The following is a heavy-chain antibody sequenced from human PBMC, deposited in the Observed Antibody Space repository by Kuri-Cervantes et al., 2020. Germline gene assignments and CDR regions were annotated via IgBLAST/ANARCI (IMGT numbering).Heavy chain of an antibody. Sequence: ASVKVSCKASGYTFTSYYMHWVRQAPGQGLEWMGIINPSGGSTSYAQKFQGRVTITADKSTSTAYMELSSLRSEDTAVYYCARGRDAIRLRRYAFDIWGQGTMVTVSS. CDR1: GYTFTSYY. CDR3: ARGRDAIRLRRYAFDI. V-gene: IGHV1-46*01. D-gene: IGHD2-21*01. J-gene: IGHJ3*02. CDR2: INPSGGST.